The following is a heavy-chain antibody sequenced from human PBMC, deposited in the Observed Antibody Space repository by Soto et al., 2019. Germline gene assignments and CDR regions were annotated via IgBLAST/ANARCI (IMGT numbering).Heavy chain of an antibody. CDR3: ANTDIVVVVAAAPDDY. D-gene: IGHD2-15*01. J-gene: IGHJ4*02. V-gene: IGHV3-23*01. CDR1: GFTFSSYA. CDR2: ISGSGGST. Sequence: GSLRLSCAASGFTFSSYAMSWVRQAPGKGLEWVSTISGSGGSTYYVDSVKGRFTISRDNSKNTLYLQMNSLRAEDTAVYYCANTDIVVVVAAAPDDYWGQGTLVTVSS.